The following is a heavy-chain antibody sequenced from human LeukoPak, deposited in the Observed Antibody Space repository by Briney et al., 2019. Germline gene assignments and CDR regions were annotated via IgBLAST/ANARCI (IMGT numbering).Heavy chain of an antibody. CDR3: AKGPYYNLLTGYPTRYPIDY. Sequence: GRSLRLSCAASGFTFSSYGMHWVRQAPGKGLEWAAFIRYDGSNKYFADSVKGRCTISRDNSKNTLYLQIYSLRPEDTAVYYCAKGPYYNLLTGYPTRYPIDYWGQGTLVTVSS. CDR1: GFTFSSYG. J-gene: IGHJ4*02. D-gene: IGHD3-9*01. CDR2: IRYDGSNK. V-gene: IGHV3-30*02.